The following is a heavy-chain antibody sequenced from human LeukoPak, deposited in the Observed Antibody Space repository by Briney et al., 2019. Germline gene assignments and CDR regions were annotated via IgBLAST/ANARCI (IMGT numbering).Heavy chain of an antibody. Sequence: PGGSLRLSCAASGFAFSSYSMNWVRQAPGKGLEWVSSTSSSSGYIYYADLVKGRFTISRDNAKNSLYLQMNSLRAEDTAVYYCARGSGDIAARPPFDYWGQGILVTVSS. V-gene: IGHV3-21*01. CDR1: GFAFSSYS. CDR2: TSSSSGYI. D-gene: IGHD6-6*01. CDR3: ARGSGDIAARPPFDY. J-gene: IGHJ4*02.